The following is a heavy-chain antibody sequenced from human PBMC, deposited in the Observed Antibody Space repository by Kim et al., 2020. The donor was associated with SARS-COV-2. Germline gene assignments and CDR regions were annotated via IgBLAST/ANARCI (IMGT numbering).Heavy chain of an antibody. D-gene: IGHD3-3*01. V-gene: IGHV1-69*13. CDR3: ARDSPGDFWSGSWLGYYGMDV. CDR2: IIPIFGTA. CDR1: GGTFSSYA. Sequence: SVKVSCKASGGTFSSYAISWVRQAPGQGLEWMGGIIPIFGTANYAQKFQGRVTITADESTSTAYMELSSLRSEDTAVYYCARDSPGDFWSGSWLGYYGMDVWGQGTTVTVSS. J-gene: IGHJ6*02.